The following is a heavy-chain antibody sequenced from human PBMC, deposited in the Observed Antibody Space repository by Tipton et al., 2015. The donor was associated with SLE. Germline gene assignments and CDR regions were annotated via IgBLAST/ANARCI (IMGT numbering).Heavy chain of an antibody. CDR3: ARGNYDFRGRTFDI. CDR1: GGSIGTSNYY. V-gene: IGHV4-39*01. D-gene: IGHD3-3*01. Sequence: LRLSCTVSGGSIGTSNYYWGWIRQPPGKGLEWIGTVYHSGSTYYNPSLKSRVTISVDTSKNQFSLKLRSVTAADTAVYYCARGNYDFRGRTFDIWGQGTMVTVSS. CDR2: VYHSGST. J-gene: IGHJ3*02.